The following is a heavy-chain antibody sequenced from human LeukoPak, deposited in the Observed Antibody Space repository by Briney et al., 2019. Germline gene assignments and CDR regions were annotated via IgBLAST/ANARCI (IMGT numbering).Heavy chain of an antibody. CDR3: ARESGSIVVVPAAYDY. V-gene: IGHV4-4*02. CDR2: IYHSGST. J-gene: IGHJ4*02. CDR1: GGSISSSNW. D-gene: IGHD2-2*01. Sequence: PSGTLSLTCAASGGSISSSNWWSWVRQPPGKGLEWIGEIYHSGSTNYNPSLKSRVTISVDKSKNQFSLKLSSVTAADTAVYYCARESGSIVVVPAAYDYWGQGTLVTVSS.